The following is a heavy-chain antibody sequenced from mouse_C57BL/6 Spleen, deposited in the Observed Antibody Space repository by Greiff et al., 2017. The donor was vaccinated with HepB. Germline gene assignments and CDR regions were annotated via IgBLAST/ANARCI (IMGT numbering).Heavy chain of an antibody. CDR2: INPNNGGT. Sequence: VQLQQSGPELVKPGASVKISCKASGYTFTDYYMNWVKQSHGKSLEWIGDINPNNGGTSYNQKFKGKATLTVDKSSSTAYMELRSLTSEDSAVYYCATGGSSPWYFDVWGTGTTVTVSS. D-gene: IGHD1-1*01. CDR3: ATGGSSPWYFDV. J-gene: IGHJ1*03. CDR1: GYTFTDYY. V-gene: IGHV1-26*01.